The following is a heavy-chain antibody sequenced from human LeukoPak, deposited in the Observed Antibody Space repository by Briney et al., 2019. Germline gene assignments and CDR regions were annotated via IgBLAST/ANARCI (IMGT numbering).Heavy chain of an antibody. CDR3: ARLLWTRRQRYCSSTSCHDRRYYYYYMDV. J-gene: IGHJ6*03. V-gene: IGHV4-39*07. Sequence: PSETLSLTCTVSGGSISSSSYYWGWIRQPPGKGLEWIGSIYYSGSTYYNPSLKSRVTISVDTSKNQFSLKLSSVTAADTAVYYCARLLWTRRQRYCSSTSCHDRRYYYYYMDVWGKGTTVTISS. D-gene: IGHD2-2*01. CDR2: IYYSGST. CDR1: GGSISSSSYY.